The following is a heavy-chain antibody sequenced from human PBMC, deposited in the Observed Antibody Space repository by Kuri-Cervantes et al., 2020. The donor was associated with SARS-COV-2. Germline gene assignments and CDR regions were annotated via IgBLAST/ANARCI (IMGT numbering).Heavy chain of an antibody. CDR2: INSDGSST. V-gene: IGHV3-74*01. D-gene: IGHD1-26*01. CDR1: GFTFSSYW. CDR3: AKDQNSGSHSDAFDI. Sequence: ETLSLTCAASGFTFSSYWMHWVRQAPGKGLVWVSRINSDGSSTSYADSVKGRFTISRDNSKNTLYLQMNSLRAEDTAVYYCAKDQNSGSHSDAFDIWGQGTMVTVSS. J-gene: IGHJ3*02.